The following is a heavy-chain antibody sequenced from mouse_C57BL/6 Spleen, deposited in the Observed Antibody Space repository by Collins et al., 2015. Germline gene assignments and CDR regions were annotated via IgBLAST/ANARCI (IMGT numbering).Heavy chain of an antibody. D-gene: IGHD2-4*01. Sequence: DVHLQESGPGLVKPSQSLSLTCSVTDYSITSDYYWNWIRQFPGNKLEWMGYISYDGSNNYNPSLKNRISITRDTSKNQFFLKLNSVITEDTAAYHCARGMITTAMDYWGQGTSVTVSS. CDR3: ARGMITTAMDY. J-gene: IGHJ4*01. CDR1: DYSITSDYY. CDR2: ISYDGSN. V-gene: IGHV3-6*02.